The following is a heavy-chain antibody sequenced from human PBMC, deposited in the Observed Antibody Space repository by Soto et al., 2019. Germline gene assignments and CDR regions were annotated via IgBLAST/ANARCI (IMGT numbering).Heavy chain of an antibody. CDR3: ATSVRPLYCTSGVCEAFDY. J-gene: IGHJ4*02. CDR2: FDPEDGET. V-gene: IGHV1-24*01. Sequence: ASVKVSCKVSGYTLTELSMHWVRQAPGKGLEWMGGFDPEDGETIYAQKFQGRVTMTEDTSTDTAYMELSSLRSEDTAVYYCATSVRPLYCTSGVCEAFDYWGQGTLVTVSS. D-gene: IGHD2-8*01. CDR1: GYTLTELS.